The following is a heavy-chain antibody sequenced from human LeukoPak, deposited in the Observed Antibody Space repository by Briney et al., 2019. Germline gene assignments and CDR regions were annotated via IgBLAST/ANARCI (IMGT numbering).Heavy chain of an antibody. D-gene: IGHD3-22*01. V-gene: IGHV4-59*08. CDR3: ARHYYDSSGYYYFDY. J-gene: IGHJ4*02. CDR2: IYYSGST. Sequence: SETLSLTCTVSGDSISIYYWSWIRQPPEKGLEYIGYIYYSGSTDYNPSLKSRVTISVDTSKNQFSLKLSSVTAADTAVYYCARHYYDSSGYYYFDYWGQGTLVTVSS. CDR1: GDSISIYY.